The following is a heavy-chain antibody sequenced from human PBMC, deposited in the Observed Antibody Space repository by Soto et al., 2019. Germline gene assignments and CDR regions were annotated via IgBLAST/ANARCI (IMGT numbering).Heavy chain of an antibody. V-gene: IGHV1-69*19. J-gene: IGHJ4*02. CDR3: AREVQVHTPAFVY. Sequence: QVQLVQSGAEMQKPGSSVKVSCQSSGGTFNTYAMNWVRQAPGQGPEWMGDISPMFGAANYAPKFQSRVTITADESTGTSYMQLSSLTSEDTALYFCAREVQVHTPAFVYWGQGTLVTVSS. D-gene: IGHD3-10*01. CDR1: GGTFNTYA. CDR2: ISPMFGAA.